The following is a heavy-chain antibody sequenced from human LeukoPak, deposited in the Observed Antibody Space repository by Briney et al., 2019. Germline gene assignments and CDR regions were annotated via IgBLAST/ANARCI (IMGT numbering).Heavy chain of an antibody. V-gene: IGHV1-2*06. CDR3: ASNYYRSTGEAFDI. D-gene: IGHD3-22*01. CDR1: GYTFTGYY. CDR2: INPNSGGT. Sequence: ASVKVSCMASGYTFTGYYMHWVRQAPGQGLEWMGRINPNSGGTNYAQKFQGRVTMTRDTSISTAYMELSRLRSDDTAVYYCASNYYRSTGEAFDIWGQGTVVTVSS. J-gene: IGHJ3*02.